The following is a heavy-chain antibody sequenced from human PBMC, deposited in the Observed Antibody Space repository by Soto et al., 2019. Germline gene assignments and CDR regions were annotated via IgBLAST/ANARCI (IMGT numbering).Heavy chain of an antibody. V-gene: IGHV3-30*04. Sequence: QEQLVESGGGVVQPGRSLRLSCAASGFSFRTYAMHWVRQAPGKGLEWVAVISSDGRKEFYVDSVKGRFTISRDNSKNSLYLQMYSPRADDTAMYYCARDNGGYWGQGTLVTVSS. D-gene: IGHD2-8*01. CDR1: GFSFRTYA. CDR3: ARDNGGY. CDR2: ISSDGRKE. J-gene: IGHJ4*02.